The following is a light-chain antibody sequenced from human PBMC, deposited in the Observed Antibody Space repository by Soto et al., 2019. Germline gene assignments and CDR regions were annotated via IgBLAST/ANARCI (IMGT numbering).Light chain of an antibody. CDR1: SSDVGGYNY. J-gene: IGLJ2*01. CDR2: DVS. V-gene: IGLV2-14*03. Sequence: QSALTQPASVSGSPGQSITISCTGTSSDVGGYNYVSWYQQHPGKAPKLMISDVSSRPSGVSYRFSGSKSGNTASLTISGLQAEDEADYFCSSYTSSSTLVVFGGGTQLTVL. CDR3: SSYTSSSTLVV.